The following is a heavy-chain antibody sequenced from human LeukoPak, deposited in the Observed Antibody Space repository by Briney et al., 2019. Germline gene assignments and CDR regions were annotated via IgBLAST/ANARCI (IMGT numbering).Heavy chain of an antibody. CDR1: GYTFTSYY. Sequence: ASVKVSCKASGYTFTSYYMHWVRQAPGQGLEWMGIINPSGGSTSYAQKFQGRVTMTRDMSTSTVYMELSSLRSEDTAVYYCARAGYCSSTSCYDGIDPWGQGTLVTVSS. CDR3: ARAGYCSSTSCYDGIDP. J-gene: IGHJ5*02. CDR2: INPSGGST. V-gene: IGHV1-46*01. D-gene: IGHD2-2*01.